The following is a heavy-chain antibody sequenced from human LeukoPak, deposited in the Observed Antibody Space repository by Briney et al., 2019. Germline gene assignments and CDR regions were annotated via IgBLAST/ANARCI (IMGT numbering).Heavy chain of an antibody. V-gene: IGHV3-11*01. CDR2: ISSSGSTI. CDR3: ARDPSSGWYIGWFDP. J-gene: IGHJ5*02. CDR1: GFTFSDYY. D-gene: IGHD6-19*01. Sequence: KTGGSLRLSCAASGFTFSDYYMSWIRQAPGKGLEWVSYISSSGSTIYYADSVKGRFTISRDNAKNSLYLQMSSLRAEDTAVYYCARDPSSGWYIGWFDPWGQGTLVTVSS.